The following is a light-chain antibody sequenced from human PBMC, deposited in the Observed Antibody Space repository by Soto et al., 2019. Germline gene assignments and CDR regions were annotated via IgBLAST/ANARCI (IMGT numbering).Light chain of an antibody. J-gene: IGKJ2*01. V-gene: IGKV3-15*01. CDR1: QTIANN. Sequence: VMTQSPATLSVSPGERATLSCRASQTIANNLAWYQQRPGQAPRLLIYGASTRATGLPARFSGSGSGTEFTLTISSLQSEDLAIYYCQQYNNWPPYAFGQGTKLEIK. CDR3: QQYNNWPPYA. CDR2: GAS.